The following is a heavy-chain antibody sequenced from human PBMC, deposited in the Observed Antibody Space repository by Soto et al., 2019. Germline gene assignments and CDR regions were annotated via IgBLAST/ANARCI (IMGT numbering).Heavy chain of an antibody. J-gene: IGHJ3*02. CDR3: ARERCEAREDYAFDI. CDR2: ISYDGSNK. Sequence: QVQLVESGGGVVQPGRSLRLSCAASGFTFSSYAMHWVRQAPGKGLEWVAVISYDGSNKYYADSVKGRFTISRDNSKNTLYLQMNSLRAEDTAVNYCARERCEAREDYAFDIWGQGTMVTFAS. CDR1: GFTFSSYA. V-gene: IGHV3-30-3*01. D-gene: IGHD2-8*01.